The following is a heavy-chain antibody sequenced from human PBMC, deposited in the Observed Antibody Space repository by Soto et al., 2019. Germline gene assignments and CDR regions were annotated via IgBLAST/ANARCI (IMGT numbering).Heavy chain of an antibody. CDR3: ARDPFYPEDY. Sequence: GGSLRLSCAASGFTFSSYAMHWVRQAPGKGLEWVAVISYDGSNKYYADSVKGRFTISRDNSKNTLYLQMSSLRAEDTAVYYCARDPFYPEDYWGQGTLVTVS. J-gene: IGHJ4*02. CDR2: ISYDGSNK. CDR1: GFTFSSYA. V-gene: IGHV3-30-3*01.